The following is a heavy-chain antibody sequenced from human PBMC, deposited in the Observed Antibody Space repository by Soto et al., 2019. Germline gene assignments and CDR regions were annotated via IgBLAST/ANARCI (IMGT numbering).Heavy chain of an antibody. D-gene: IGHD1-1*01. Sequence: EVQLVESGGGLVKPGGSLRLSCAASGFTFSPYNMNWVRQAPGKGLEWVSSISSSSSYIYYADSVEGRFTISRDNAKNSLYLQMNVLRDEDTAVYYCASGLEGATSKNWFDSWGQGTLVTVSS. CDR2: ISSSSSYI. V-gene: IGHV3-21*01. J-gene: IGHJ5*01. CDR3: ASGLEGATSKNWFDS. CDR1: GFTFSPYN.